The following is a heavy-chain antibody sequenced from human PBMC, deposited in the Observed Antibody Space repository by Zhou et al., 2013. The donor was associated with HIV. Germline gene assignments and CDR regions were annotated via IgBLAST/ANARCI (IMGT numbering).Heavy chain of an antibody. V-gene: IGHV1-18*01. CDR2: ISTYSGNT. CDR1: GYTFTTSG. J-gene: IGHJ6*02. CDR3: ARDESGSSSFYGMDV. Sequence: QVHLVQSGAEVKKPGASVKVSCKASGYTFTTSGVSWVRQAPGQGLEWMGWISTYSGNTKYAQRLQGRVTMTTDTPANTAYMELRSLRSDDTAVYFCARDESGSSSFYGMDVWGQGTTVTVSS. D-gene: IGHD1-26*01.